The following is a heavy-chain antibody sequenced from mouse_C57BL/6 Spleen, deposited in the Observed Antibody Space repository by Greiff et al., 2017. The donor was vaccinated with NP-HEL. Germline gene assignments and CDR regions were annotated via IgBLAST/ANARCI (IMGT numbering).Heavy chain of an antibody. CDR1: GYTFTSYW. V-gene: IGHV1-55*01. CDR2: IYPGSGST. J-gene: IGHJ4*01. Sequence: QVQLQQPGAELVKPGASVKMSCKASGYTFTSYWITWVKQRPGQGLEWIGDIYPGSGSTNYNEKFKSKATLTVDTSSSTAYMQLSSLTSEDSAVYYCARSLLPYYYAMDYWGQGTSVTVSS. CDR3: ARSLLPYYYAMDY. D-gene: IGHD2-3*01.